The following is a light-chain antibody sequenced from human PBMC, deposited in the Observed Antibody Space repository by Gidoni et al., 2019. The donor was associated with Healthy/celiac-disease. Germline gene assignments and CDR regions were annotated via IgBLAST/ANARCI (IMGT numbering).Light chain of an antibody. CDR2: DAS. CDR3: QQRSNWSIT. V-gene: IGKV3-11*01. Sequence: EIVLTQSPATLSLSPGERATLSCRASPSVSSYLAWYQQKPGQAPRLLIYDASNRATGIPARFSGSGSGTDFTLTISSLEPEDVAVYYCQQRSNWSITFGQGTRLEIK. CDR1: PSVSSY. J-gene: IGKJ5*01.